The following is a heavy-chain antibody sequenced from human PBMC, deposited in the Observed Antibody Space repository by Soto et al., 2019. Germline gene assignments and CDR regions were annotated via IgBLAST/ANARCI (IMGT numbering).Heavy chain of an antibody. CDR1: GGSISSYY. J-gene: IGHJ5*02. CDR3: AGWYSYGYGWFDP. D-gene: IGHD5-18*01. V-gene: IGHV4-59*01. CDR2: IYYSGST. Sequence: SETLSLTCTVSGGSISSYYWSWIRQPPGKGLEWIGYIYYSGSTNYNPSLKSRVTISVDTSKNQFPLKLSSVTAADTAVYYCAGWYSYGYGWFDPWGQGTLVTVSS.